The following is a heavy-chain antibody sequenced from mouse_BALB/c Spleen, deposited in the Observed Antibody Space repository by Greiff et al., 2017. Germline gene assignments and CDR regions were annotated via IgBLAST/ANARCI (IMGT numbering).Heavy chain of an antibody. D-gene: IGHD1-1*01. CDR2: ISSGSSTI. Sequence: EVQLVESGGGLVQPGGSRKLSCAASGFTFSSFGMHWVRPAPEKGLEWVAYISSGSSTIYYADTVKGRFTISRDNPKNTLFLQMTSLRSEDTAMYYCARSDYYGSSYWYFDVWGAGTTVTVSS. CDR3: ARSDYYGSSYWYFDV. CDR1: GFTFSSFG. V-gene: IGHV5-17*02. J-gene: IGHJ1*01.